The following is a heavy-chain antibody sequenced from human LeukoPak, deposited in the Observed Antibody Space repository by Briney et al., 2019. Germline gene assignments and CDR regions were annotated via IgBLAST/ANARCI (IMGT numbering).Heavy chain of an antibody. V-gene: IGHV4-59*01. Sequence: SETLSLTCTDSGGSISSYYWSWIRQPLGKGLEWIGYIHYSGSTNYNPSLRSRVTVSVDTSKNQISLKLSSVTAADTAVYYCASTLQWLAFDYWGQGTLVTVSS. CDR2: IHYSGST. D-gene: IGHD6-19*01. CDR1: GGSISSYY. J-gene: IGHJ4*02. CDR3: ASTLQWLAFDY.